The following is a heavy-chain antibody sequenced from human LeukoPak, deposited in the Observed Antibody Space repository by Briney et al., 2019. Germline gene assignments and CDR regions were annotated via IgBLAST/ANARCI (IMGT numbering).Heavy chain of an antibody. D-gene: IGHD1-1*01. J-gene: IGHJ4*02. CDR3: ATWRTAKTGFDY. CDR1: GGSISSNTYY. CDR2: IYYSGSP. Sequence: SETLSLTCTVSGGSISSNTYYWGWIRQPPGKGLEWIGSIYYSGSPYYNPSLKSRVTISVDTSKNRFSLRLSSVTAADTAVYYCATWRTAKTGFDYWGQGTLVTVSS. V-gene: IGHV4-39*01.